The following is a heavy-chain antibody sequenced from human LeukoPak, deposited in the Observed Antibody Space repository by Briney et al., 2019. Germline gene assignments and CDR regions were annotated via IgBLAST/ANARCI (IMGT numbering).Heavy chain of an antibody. D-gene: IGHD4-23*01. J-gene: IGHJ4*02. CDR1: GGSFSGYY. V-gene: IGHV4-34*01. CDR3: ARADGGNSGYFDY. CDR2: INHSGST. Sequence: SETLSLTCAVYGGSFSGYYWSWIRQPPGKGLEWIGEINHSGSTNYNPSLKSRVTISVDRSKNQFSLKLSSVTAADTAVYYCARADGGNSGYFDYWGQGTLVTVSS.